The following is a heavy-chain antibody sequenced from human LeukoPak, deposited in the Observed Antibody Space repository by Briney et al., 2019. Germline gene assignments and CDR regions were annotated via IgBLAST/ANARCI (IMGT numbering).Heavy chain of an antibody. J-gene: IGHJ4*02. CDR3: ARVSKALYSSGWRPFDY. CDR1: GFTVSSNY. CDR2: IYSGGST. Sequence: PGGSLRLSCAASGFTVSSNYMSWVRQAPGKGLEWVSVIYSGGSTYYADSVKGRFTISRDSSKNTLYLQMNSLRAEDTAVYYCARVSKALYSSGWRPFDYWGQGTLVTVPS. D-gene: IGHD6-19*01. V-gene: IGHV3-53*01.